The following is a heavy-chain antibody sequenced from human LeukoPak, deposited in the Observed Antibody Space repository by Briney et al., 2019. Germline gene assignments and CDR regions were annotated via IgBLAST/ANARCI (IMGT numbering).Heavy chain of an antibody. CDR3: AKDPGEITMIVASDY. J-gene: IGHJ4*02. Sequence: PGGSLRLSCAASGFMFGNYWMSWVRQAPGKGLEWVADIKQDGSEKYYVDSVKGRFTISRDNAKNSLYLQMNSLRAEDTAVYYCAKDPGEITMIVASDYWGQGTLVTVSS. CDR1: GFMFGNYW. D-gene: IGHD3-22*01. CDR2: IKQDGSEK. V-gene: IGHV3-7*03.